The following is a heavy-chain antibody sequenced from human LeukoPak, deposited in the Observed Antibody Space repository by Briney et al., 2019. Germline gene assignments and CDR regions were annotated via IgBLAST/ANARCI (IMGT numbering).Heavy chain of an antibody. CDR1: GFTFSSYG. J-gene: IGHJ5*02. D-gene: IGHD3-22*01. Sequence: QPGGSLRLSCAASGFTFSSYGMHWVRQTPGKGLEWVAFLWFDGSHQYYADSVRGRFIISRDNSNNTLYLQMSSLRADDTAVYYCARDGNYFDTTPNWFDTWGQGTLVTVSS. CDR3: ARDGNYFDTTPNWFDT. CDR2: LWFDGSHQ. V-gene: IGHV3-33*08.